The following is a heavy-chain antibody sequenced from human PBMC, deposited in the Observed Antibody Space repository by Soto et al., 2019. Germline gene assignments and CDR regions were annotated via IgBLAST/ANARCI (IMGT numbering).Heavy chain of an antibody. D-gene: IGHD6-13*01. Sequence: PLRLSCAASGFTVDDYAMHWVRQAPGKGLEWVSGISCNSGSIGFADSVKGRFTISKENAKNSLYLQMNSLRADDTALYYCAEEIAASGTADVKTYYYYGMDVWGQGTTVTVSS. J-gene: IGHJ6*02. CDR1: GFTVDDYA. CDR2: ISCNSGSI. CDR3: AEEIAASGTADVKTYYYYGMDV. V-gene: IGHV3-9*01.